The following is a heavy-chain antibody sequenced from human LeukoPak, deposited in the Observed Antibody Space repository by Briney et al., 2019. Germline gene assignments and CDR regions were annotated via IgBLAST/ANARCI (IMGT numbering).Heavy chain of an antibody. CDR2: ISYDGSNK. J-gene: IGHJ4*02. D-gene: IGHD6-19*01. CDR1: GFTFSSYG. Sequence: GGSLRLSCAVSGFTFSSYGMHWVRQAPGKGLEWVAVISYDGSNKYYADSVKGRFTISRDNSKNTLYLQMNSLRAEDTAVYYCAKKASWSSGWVDYWGQGTLVTVSS. V-gene: IGHV3-30*18. CDR3: AKKASWSSGWVDY.